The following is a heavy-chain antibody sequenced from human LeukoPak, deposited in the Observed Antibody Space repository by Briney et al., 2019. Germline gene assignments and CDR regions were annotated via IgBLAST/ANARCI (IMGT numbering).Heavy chain of an antibody. CDR1: GGSFSDYY. CDR3: ARGSQLGNFDY. D-gene: IGHD6-6*01. CDR2: INHSGST. Sequence: SETLSLTCTVYGGSFSDYYLGWIRQPPGKGLEWIGEINHSGSTNYNPSLKSRVTISVDTSKNQFSLKLSSVTAADTAVYYCARGSQLGNFDYWGQGTLVTVSS. J-gene: IGHJ4*02. V-gene: IGHV4-34*01.